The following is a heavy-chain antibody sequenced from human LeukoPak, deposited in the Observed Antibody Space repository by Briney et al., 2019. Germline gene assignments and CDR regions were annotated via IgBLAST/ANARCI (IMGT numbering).Heavy chain of an antibody. Sequence: GGSLRLSCAASGFTFSSYSMNWVRQAPGKGLEWVSYIGSGSTAIYYADSVKGRFTIPRDNAKNSLYLQMNSLRDEDTAVYYCARVAVTTDYWGRGTLVTVSS. V-gene: IGHV3-48*02. J-gene: IGHJ4*02. CDR2: IGSGSTAI. CDR3: ARVAVTTDY. CDR1: GFTFSSYS. D-gene: IGHD4-17*01.